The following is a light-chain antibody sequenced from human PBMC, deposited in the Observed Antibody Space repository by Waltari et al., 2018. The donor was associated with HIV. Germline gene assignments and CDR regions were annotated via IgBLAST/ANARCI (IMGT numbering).Light chain of an antibody. CDR2: EAS. CDR3: QQSYSTAFT. Sequence: DIQMTQSPSSLSASVGDRVTITCQASQDISNYLNWYQQKPGKAPKLLIYEASTLQSGVPSRFSGSRSGTEFTLTISSLQPEDFAIYFCQQSYSTAFTFGPGTKVDIK. J-gene: IGKJ3*01. CDR1: QDISNY. V-gene: IGKV1-39*01.